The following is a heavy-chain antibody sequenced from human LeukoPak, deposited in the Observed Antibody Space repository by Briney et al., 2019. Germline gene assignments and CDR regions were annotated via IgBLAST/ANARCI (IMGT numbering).Heavy chain of an antibody. CDR2: TYYSGST. D-gene: IGHD5-24*01. J-gene: IGHJ4*02. Sequence: SETLSLTCTVSGGSISSGDYYWSWIRQPPGKGLEWIGYTYYSGSTYYNPSLKSRVTISVDTSKNQFSLKLSSVTAADTAVYYCARVLVEMATIGYWGQGTLVTVSS. CDR3: ARVLVEMATIGY. V-gene: IGHV4-30-4*01. CDR1: GGSISSGDYY.